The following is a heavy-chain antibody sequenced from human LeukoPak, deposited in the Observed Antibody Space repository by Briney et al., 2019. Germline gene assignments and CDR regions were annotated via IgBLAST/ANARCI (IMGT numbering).Heavy chain of an antibody. Sequence: GSLRLSCAASGFTFSTYGMSWVRQPPGKGLEWIGEINHSGSTNYNPSLKSRVTISVDTSKNQFSLKLSSVTAADTAVYYCARQAHTMVRGNKFDYWGQGTLVTVSS. CDR2: INHSGST. D-gene: IGHD3-10*01. J-gene: IGHJ4*02. CDR3: ARQAHTMVRGNKFDY. V-gene: IGHV4-34*01. CDR1: GFTFSTYG.